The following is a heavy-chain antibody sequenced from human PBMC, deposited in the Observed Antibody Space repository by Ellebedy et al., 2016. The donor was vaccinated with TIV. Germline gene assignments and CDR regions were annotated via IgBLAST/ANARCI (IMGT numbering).Heavy chain of an antibody. CDR2: LNTDGIST. CDR1: GFTLSGYY. V-gene: IGHV3-74*01. J-gene: IGHJ4*02. D-gene: IGHD3-9*01. Sequence: GESLKISCVASGFTLSGYYMHWVRQVPGKGLVWVARLNTDGISTSYADSVEGRFTISRDNAKKTLYLEMSGLRVEDTAVYYCARESVRYFDWDSWGQGTLVTV. CDR3: ARESVRYFDWDS.